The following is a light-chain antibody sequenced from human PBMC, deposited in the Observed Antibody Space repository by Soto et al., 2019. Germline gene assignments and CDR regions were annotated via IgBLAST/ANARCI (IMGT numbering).Light chain of an antibody. CDR3: QQRSNWPLT. Sequence: EIVLTQSPATLSLSPGERATLSCRASQSVSIYLAWYQQQPDQAPRLLIYDASNRATGIPARFSGSGSGTDFTLTISSLEPEDFAVYYCQQRSNWPLTFGGGTKGEIK. V-gene: IGKV3-11*01. CDR2: DAS. CDR1: QSVSIY. J-gene: IGKJ4*01.